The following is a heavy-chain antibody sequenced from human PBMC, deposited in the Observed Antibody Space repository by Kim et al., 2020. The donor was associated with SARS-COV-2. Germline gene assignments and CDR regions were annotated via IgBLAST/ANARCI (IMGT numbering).Heavy chain of an antibody. V-gene: IGHV3-53*01. J-gene: IGHJ6*02. CDR3: AREDRWILRRLGGDYYGMDV. Sequence: FTISRDNSKSTLYLQMNSLRAEDTAVYYCAREDRWILRRLGGDYYGMDVWGQGTTVTVSS. D-gene: IGHD3-16*01.